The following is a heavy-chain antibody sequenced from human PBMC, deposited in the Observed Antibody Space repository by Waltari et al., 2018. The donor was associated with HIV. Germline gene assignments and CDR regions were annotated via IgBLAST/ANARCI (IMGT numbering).Heavy chain of an antibody. D-gene: IGHD1-26*01. Sequence: QVQLVQSGAEVKKHGASVKVSCKASGYTSTSYHIYWVLQAPGQGLQWMGWMNPNTGDTAYAQKFQGRVTMTRNTSMSTAYMELSSLRSEDTAVYYCARVRRPSGSYYLSYWGQGTLVTVSS. V-gene: IGHV1-8*01. J-gene: IGHJ4*02. CDR2: MNPNTGDT. CDR1: GYTSTSYH. CDR3: ARVRRPSGSYYLSY.